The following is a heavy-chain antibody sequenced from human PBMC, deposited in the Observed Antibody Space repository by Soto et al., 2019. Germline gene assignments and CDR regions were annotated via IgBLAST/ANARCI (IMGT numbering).Heavy chain of an antibody. V-gene: IGHV3-48*02. D-gene: IGHD6-13*01. CDR3: ARESSSYNWFDP. CDR2: ISSSSSTI. Sequence: EVQLVESGGGLVQPGGSLRLSCAASGFTFSSYSMNWVRQAPGKGLEWVSYISSSSSTIYYADSVKGRFTISRDNAENSLYLQMNSLRDEDTAVYYCARESSSYNWFDPWGQGTLVTVSS. CDR1: GFTFSSYS. J-gene: IGHJ5*02.